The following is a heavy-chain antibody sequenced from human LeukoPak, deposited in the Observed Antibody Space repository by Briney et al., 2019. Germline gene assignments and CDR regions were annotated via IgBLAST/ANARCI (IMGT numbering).Heavy chain of an antibody. CDR1: GGSISSYY. D-gene: IGHD6-19*01. CDR3: ARVYRATIGVAVAGTFDY. CDR2: IYYSGST. V-gene: IGHV4-59*01. J-gene: IGHJ4*02. Sequence: SETLSLTCTVSGGSISSYYWSWIRQPPGKGLEWIGYIYYSGSTNYNPSLKSRVTISVDTSKNQFSLKLSSVTAADTAVYYCARVYRATIGVAVAGTFDYWGQGTLVTVSP.